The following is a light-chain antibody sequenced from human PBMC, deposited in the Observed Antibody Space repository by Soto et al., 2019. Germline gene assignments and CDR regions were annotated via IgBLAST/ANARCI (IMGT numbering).Light chain of an antibody. Sequence: QLVLIQSPSASASLGASVNLTCTLSAGHNSYAIAWHQQQPEKGPRYLMTLNSDGSHKKGDGIPDRFSGSSSGAERCLSISSLQSEDEADYYCQTWGSGIHVVFGGGTKVIVL. CDR2: LNSDGSH. J-gene: IGLJ2*01. CDR1: AGHNSYA. V-gene: IGLV4-69*01. CDR3: QTWGSGIHVV.